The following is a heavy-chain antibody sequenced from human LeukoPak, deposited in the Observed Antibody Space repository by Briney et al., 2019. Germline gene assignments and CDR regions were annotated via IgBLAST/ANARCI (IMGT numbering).Heavy chain of an antibody. CDR2: IIPIFGTA. J-gene: IGHJ3*02. CDR3: ARGLFGSSSNDAFDI. Sequence: ASVKVSCKASGGTFSSYAISWVRQAPGQGHEWMGGIIPIFGTANYAQKFQGRVTITADESTSTAYMELSSLRSEDTAVYYCARGLFGSSSNDAFDIWGQGTMVTVSS. V-gene: IGHV1-69*01. D-gene: IGHD6-13*01. CDR1: GGTFSSYA.